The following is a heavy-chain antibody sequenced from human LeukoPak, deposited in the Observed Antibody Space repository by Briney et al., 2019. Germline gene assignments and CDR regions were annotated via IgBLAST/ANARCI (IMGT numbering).Heavy chain of an antibody. CDR1: GGSISTYY. D-gene: IGHD1-1*01. V-gene: IGHV4-59*01. Sequence: PSETLSLTCTVSGGSISTYYWSWIRQPPGKGLEWVGYIYYSGSTNYNPSLASRVTISVDTSKNQFSLKLCSVTAADTAVYYCGRVRGDRYVDNWGQGPLVTVSS. CDR3: GRVRGDRYVDN. J-gene: IGHJ4*02. CDR2: IYYSGST.